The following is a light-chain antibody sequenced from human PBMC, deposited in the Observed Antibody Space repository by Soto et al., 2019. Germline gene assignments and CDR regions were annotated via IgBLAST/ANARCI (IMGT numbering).Light chain of an antibody. CDR1: QVISSGY. V-gene: IGKV1-9*01. CDR2: ATS. J-gene: IGKJ4*01. Sequence: DIPLTQSPSFLSASVGDRVTITCRASQVISSGYLAWYQQKPGTAPKLLIYATSTLQSGVSSRFSGSGSGTEVTLTISSLQPEDFATYYCQQLISYPVTFGGGTKVEIK. CDR3: QQLISYPVT.